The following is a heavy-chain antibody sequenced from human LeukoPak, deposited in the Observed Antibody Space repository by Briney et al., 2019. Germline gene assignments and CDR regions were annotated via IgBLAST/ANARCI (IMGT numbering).Heavy chain of an antibody. CDR2: INPSGGST. Sequence: GSVKGSFKASGYTFTSYYMHWVRQAPGQGLEWMGVINPSGGSTSYAQKFQGRVTMTRDTSTSTVYMELSSLSSEDTAVYYCARGGRERYSSGWTDAIDLWDQGTMVTVSS. V-gene: IGHV1-46*01. CDR3: ARGGRERYSSGWTDAIDL. J-gene: IGHJ3*01. D-gene: IGHD6-19*01. CDR1: GYTFTSYY.